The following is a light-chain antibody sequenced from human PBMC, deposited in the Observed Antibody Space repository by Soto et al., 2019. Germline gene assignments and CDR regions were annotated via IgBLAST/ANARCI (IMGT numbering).Light chain of an antibody. CDR3: AAWDDRLRDLL. V-gene: IGLV1-44*01. CDR1: NSNIGSNP. Sequence: QSVLTQPPSASGTPGQRVTISCSGSNSNIGSNPVHWYQQFPGTAPKVLIYSNYQLPSGVPDRFSGSKSGTSASLAISGLQSEDEADYYCAAWDDRLRDLLFGGGTKVTVL. CDR2: SNY. J-gene: IGLJ2*01.